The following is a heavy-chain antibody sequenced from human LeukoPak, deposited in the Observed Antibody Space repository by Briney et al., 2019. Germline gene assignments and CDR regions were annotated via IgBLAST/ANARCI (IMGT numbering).Heavy chain of an antibody. J-gene: IGHJ5*02. D-gene: IGHD6-19*01. CDR3: ARRPKQWLVPNWFDP. CDR2: INHSGST. V-gene: IGHV4-34*01. CDR1: GGSFSGYY. Sequence: SETLSLTCAVYGGSFSGYYWSWIRQPPGKGLEWIGEINHSGSTNYNPSLKSRVTISVDTSKNQFSLKLSSVTAADTAVYYCARRPKQWLVPNWFDPWGQGTLVTVSS.